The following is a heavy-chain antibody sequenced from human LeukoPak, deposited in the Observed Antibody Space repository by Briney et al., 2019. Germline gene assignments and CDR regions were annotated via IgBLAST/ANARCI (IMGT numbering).Heavy chain of an antibody. CDR1: GGSISSYY. CDR2: IYYSGST. Sequence: SETLSLTCTVSGGSISSYYWSWIRQPPGKGLEWIGYIYYSGSTNYNPSLKSRVTISVDTSKNQFSLKLSSVTAADTAVYYCARGYNKFAFDYWGQGTLVTVSS. CDR3: ARGYNKFAFDY. V-gene: IGHV4-59*08. J-gene: IGHJ4*02. D-gene: IGHD5-12*01.